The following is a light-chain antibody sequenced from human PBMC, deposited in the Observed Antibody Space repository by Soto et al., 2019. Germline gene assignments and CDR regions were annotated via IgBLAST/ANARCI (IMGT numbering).Light chain of an antibody. V-gene: IGKV2D-29*01. Sequence: DIVVTQTPLSLSVTPGQPASISCKSSQSLLHSDGKTFLYWYLQKAGLPPQLLIYEVFNRFSGVPDRVSGRGSETDFTHKCGRVEAEDVGIYHCMQGAQPPPVFGPGTKLDI. CDR2: EVF. CDR3: MQGAQPPPV. CDR1: QSLLHSDGKTF. J-gene: IGKJ3*01.